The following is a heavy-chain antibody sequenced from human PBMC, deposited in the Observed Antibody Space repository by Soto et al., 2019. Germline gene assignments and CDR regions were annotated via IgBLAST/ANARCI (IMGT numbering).Heavy chain of an antibody. Sequence: SPTLSLPRVISGDSVSSNTAAWNWIRSSPSRGLEWLGRTYYRSNWRHDYAVSVKSRITVNPDTSTNHFSLQLNSVTPDDTPVYCAARGVAGSGFDLWGQGTLVTVSS. CDR3: ARGVAGSGFDL. D-gene: IGHD6-19*01. V-gene: IGHV6-1*01. CDR2: TYYRSNWRH. J-gene: IGHJ4*02. CDR1: GDSVSSNTAA.